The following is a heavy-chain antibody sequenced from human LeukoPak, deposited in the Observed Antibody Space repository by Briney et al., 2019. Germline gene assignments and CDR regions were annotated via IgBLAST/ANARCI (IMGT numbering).Heavy chain of an antibody. V-gene: IGHV3-21*01. CDR3: ARGRMYYDILTGYYKLGDFDY. CDR2: ISSSSSYI. Sequence: PGGSLRLSCAASGFTFSSYSMNWVRQAPGKGLEWVSSISSSSSYIYYADSVKGRFTISRDNAKNSLYLQMNSLRAEDTAVYYCARGRMYYDILTGYYKLGDFDYWGQGTLVTVSS. J-gene: IGHJ4*02. D-gene: IGHD3-9*01. CDR1: GFTFSSYS.